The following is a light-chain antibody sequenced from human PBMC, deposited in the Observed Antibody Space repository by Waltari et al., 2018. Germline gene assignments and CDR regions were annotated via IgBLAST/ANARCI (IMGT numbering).Light chain of an antibody. CDR1: HSNIGNNP. CDR3: ATWDGSLEGYV. CDR2: STS. J-gene: IGLJ1*01. V-gene: IGLV1-44*01. Sequence: QSVLTQPPSASGTPGQRVTISCSGRHSNIGNNPVNWYQQPPGTAPKPLIHSTSQRPSGVPDRFSGSKSGTSVSLAISGLQSDDEADYYCATWDGSLEGYVFGTGTKVSVL.